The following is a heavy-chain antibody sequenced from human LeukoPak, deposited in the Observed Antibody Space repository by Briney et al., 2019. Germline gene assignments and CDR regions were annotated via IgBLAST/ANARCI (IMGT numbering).Heavy chain of an antibody. CDR1: GFIFNTYA. D-gene: IGHD3-3*02. CDR3: AKDTGGGLLAPGPNSFDF. V-gene: IGHV3-23*01. CDR2: ISSSGGRT. Sequence: GGSLRLSCAASGFIFNTYAMNWVRQAPGKGLGWVSSISSSGGRTYYADSVKGRFTISRGDSKDTLYLQMNSLRAEDTAVYYCAKDTGGGLLAPGPNSFDFWGQGTLVTVSS. J-gene: IGHJ4*02.